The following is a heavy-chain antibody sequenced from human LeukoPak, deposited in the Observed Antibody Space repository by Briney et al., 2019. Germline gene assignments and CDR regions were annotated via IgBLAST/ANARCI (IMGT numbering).Heavy chain of an antibody. CDR1: GGSISSSGHY. CDR3: ARETTLWLRGAFDI. V-gene: IGHV4-39*01. CDR2: LYYSGST. D-gene: IGHD5-18*01. Sequence: PSGTLSLTCTVSGGSISSSGHYWGWIRQPPGKGLEWIGSLYYSGSTYYNPSLKSRVTVSADTSKNQFSLKLSSVTAADTAVYYCARETTLWLRGAFDIWGQGTMVTVSS. J-gene: IGHJ3*02.